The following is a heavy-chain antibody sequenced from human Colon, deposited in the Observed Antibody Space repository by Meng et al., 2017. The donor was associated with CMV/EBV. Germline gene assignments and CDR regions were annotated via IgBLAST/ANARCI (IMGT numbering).Heavy chain of an antibody. CDR3: ARGGEMNHDY. CDR2: ISGNGNSR. D-gene: IGHD1-14*01. CDR1: GFSFSSYV. V-gene: IGHV3-23*01. J-gene: IGHJ4*02. Sequence: GGSLRLSCEVSGFSFSSYVMSWVRQTPGRGLEWVSAISGNGNSRHYADSVKGRFTISRDNSKDTLYLQMNSLRADDTAVYYCARGGEMNHDYWGQGTLVTVSS.